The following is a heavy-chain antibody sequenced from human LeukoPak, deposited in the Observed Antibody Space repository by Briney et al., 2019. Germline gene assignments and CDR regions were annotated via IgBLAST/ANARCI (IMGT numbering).Heavy chain of an antibody. CDR3: ARGALGFDY. J-gene: IGHJ4*02. CDR1: GFTFSSYD. CDR2: IGTAGVT. Sequence: GGSLRLSCAASGFTFSSYDIQWVRHATGKGLEWVSSIGTAGVTYYAGSVKGRFTLSRENAKKSSYLQMNNLGAGDTAVYYCARGALGFDYWGQGTLVTVSS. V-gene: IGHV3-13*04.